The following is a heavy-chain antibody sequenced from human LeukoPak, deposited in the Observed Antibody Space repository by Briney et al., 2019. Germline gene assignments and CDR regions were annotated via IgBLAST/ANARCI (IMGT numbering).Heavy chain of an antibody. J-gene: IGHJ3*02. CDR3: ARGRYYDSSGYDI. V-gene: IGHV4-61*02. Sequence: SETLSLTCTVSGGSISSGGYSRTWIRQPAGKGLEWIGRIYTSGSTNYNPSLKSRVTISVDTSKNQFSLKLSSVTAADTAVYYCARGRYYDSSGYDIWGQGTMVTVSS. D-gene: IGHD3-22*01. CDR2: IYTSGST. CDR1: GGSISSGGYS.